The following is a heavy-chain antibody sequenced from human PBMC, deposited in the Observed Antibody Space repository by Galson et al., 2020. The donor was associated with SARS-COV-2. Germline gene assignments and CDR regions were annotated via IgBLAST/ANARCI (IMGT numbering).Heavy chain of an antibody. V-gene: IGHV3-7*01. CDR3: AAERGP. J-gene: IGHJ4*02. Sequence: GGSLRLSCAASGFTFNNYRMSWVRQAPGKGLEWVANIKRNGREKNYVDSVKGRFTISRDNAKNSLYLQMSNLRVEDTAVYFCAAERGPWGQGVLVTVSS. CDR2: IKRNGREK. CDR1: GFTFNNYR.